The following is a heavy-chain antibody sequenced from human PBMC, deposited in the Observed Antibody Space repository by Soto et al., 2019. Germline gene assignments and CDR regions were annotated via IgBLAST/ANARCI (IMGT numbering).Heavy chain of an antibody. D-gene: IGHD2-15*01. V-gene: IGHV3-30-3*01. CDR2: ISFSGSVT. Sequence: GGSLRLSCAASGFTFSNYPMHWVRQAPGKGQEGVALISFSGSVTYYTDSVTGRFTISRDNSKNTLFLQMNSQRVEDTAVYYCARRLGRSSFSSSDSWGPGPLVTVSS. CDR3: ARRLGRSSFSSSDS. J-gene: IGHJ4*02. CDR1: GFTFSNYP.